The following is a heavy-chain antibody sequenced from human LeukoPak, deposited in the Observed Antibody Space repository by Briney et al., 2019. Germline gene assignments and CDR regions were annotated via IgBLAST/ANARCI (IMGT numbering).Heavy chain of an antibody. Sequence: PSETLSLTCAVYGGSFSGYYWSWIRQPPGKGLEWIGEINHSGSTNYNPSLKSRVTISVDTSKNQFSLKLSPVTAADTAVYYCARGKESRYDYVWGSYRTPPNTFDYWGQGTLVTVSS. CDR2: INHSGST. D-gene: IGHD3-16*02. V-gene: IGHV4-34*01. CDR3: ARGKESRYDYVWGSYRTPPNTFDY. CDR1: GGSFSGYY. J-gene: IGHJ4*02.